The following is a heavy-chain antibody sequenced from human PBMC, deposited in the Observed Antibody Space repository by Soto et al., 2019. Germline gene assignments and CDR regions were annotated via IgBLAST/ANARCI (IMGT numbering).Heavy chain of an antibody. D-gene: IGHD3-10*01. V-gene: IGHV1-3*01. CDR2: INPGTGNT. CDR3: AREEGFSGSFYYYEA. J-gene: IGHJ4*02. CDR1: GYTFITSP. Sequence: QVQLVQSGAEVKKPGASVQVSCKTSGYTFITSPIHWLRQAPGQRLEWMGWINPGTGNTKFSQTFQGRVTLTRDTAASTAYLELRSLTSEDTGVFYCAREEGFSGSFYYYEAWGQGTLVTVSS.